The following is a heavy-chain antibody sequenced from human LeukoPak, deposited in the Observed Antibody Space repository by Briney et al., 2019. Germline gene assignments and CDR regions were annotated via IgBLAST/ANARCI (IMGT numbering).Heavy chain of an antibody. CDR1: GGTFSSYA. CDR3: ARDNYYDSSGYPDY. J-gene: IGHJ4*02. CDR2: IIPIFGTA. V-gene: IGHV1-69*05. D-gene: IGHD3-22*01. Sequence: ASVKVSFKASGGTFSSYAISWVRQAPGQGLEWMGGIIPIFGTANYAQKFQGRVTITTDESTSTAYMELSSLRSEDTAVYYCARDNYYDSSGYPDYWGQGTLLTVSS.